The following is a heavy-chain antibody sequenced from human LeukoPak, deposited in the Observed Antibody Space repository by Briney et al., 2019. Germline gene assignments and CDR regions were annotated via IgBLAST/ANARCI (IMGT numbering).Heavy chain of an antibody. D-gene: IGHD6-19*01. CDR3: AKIKIAVAGTWPPRWFDP. Sequence: GGSLRLSCAASGFTFSSYAMSWVRQAPGKGLEWVSAISGSGGSTYYADSVKGRFTISRDNSENTLYLQMNSLRAEDTAVYYCAKIKIAVAGTWPPRWFDPWGQGTLVTVSS. J-gene: IGHJ5*02. CDR1: GFTFSSYA. V-gene: IGHV3-23*01. CDR2: ISGSGGST.